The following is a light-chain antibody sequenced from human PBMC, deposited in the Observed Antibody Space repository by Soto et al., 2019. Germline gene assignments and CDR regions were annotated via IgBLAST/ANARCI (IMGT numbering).Light chain of an antibody. CDR1: SGDFGNYNL. Sequence: QSVLTQPASVSGSPGQSITISCTGTSGDFGNYNLVSWYQQHPGKAPRLMIYEVNKWPSGVSNRFSGSKSGNTASLTISGLQAEDEADYYCCSYVGSSTSYVFGTGTKVTAL. CDR2: EVN. J-gene: IGLJ1*01. CDR3: CSYVGSSTSYV. V-gene: IGLV2-23*02.